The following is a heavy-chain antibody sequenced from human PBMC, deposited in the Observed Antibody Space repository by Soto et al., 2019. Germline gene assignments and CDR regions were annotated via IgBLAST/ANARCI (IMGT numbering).Heavy chain of an antibody. CDR1: VGNFNTYA. Sequence: WASVKVSCKTSVGNFNTYALTWVRQAPGQGLEWIGGIIPMFDIKNVAQRFQGRVTLNADDSMTTAYMEMTSLRSDDTAVYYCAKEAGDHWGQGTLVTVSS. CDR2: IIPMFDIK. J-gene: IGHJ4*02. V-gene: IGHV1-69*13. CDR3: AKEAGDH. D-gene: IGHD3-10*01.